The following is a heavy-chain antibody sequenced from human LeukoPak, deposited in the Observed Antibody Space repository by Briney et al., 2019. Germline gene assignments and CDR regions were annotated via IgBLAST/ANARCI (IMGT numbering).Heavy chain of an antibody. CDR1: GFAFSSYW. V-gene: IGHV3-74*01. J-gene: IGHJ6*03. Sequence: GGSLRLSCAASGFAFSSYWMHWVRQAPGKGLVWVSRINSDGSSTSYADSVKGRFTISRDNAKNSLYLQMNSLRAEDTALYYCAREGTSTVTTPDYYYYYYMDVWGKGTTVTVSS. D-gene: IGHD4-17*01. CDR3: AREGTSTVTTPDYYYYYYMDV. CDR2: INSDGSST.